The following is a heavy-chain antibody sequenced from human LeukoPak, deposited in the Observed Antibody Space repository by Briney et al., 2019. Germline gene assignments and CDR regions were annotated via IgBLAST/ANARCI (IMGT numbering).Heavy chain of an antibody. CDR1: GYTFTSYD. CDR3: ARGRGSLRFTRITIFMDV. CDR2: MNPNSGNT. J-gene: IGHJ6*04. Sequence: ASVKVSCKASGYTFTSYDINWVRQATGQGLEWMGWMNPNSGNTGYAQKFQGRVTMTRNTSISTAYMELSSLRSEDTAVYYCARGRGSLRFTRITIFMDVWGKGTTVTISS. D-gene: IGHD3-9*01. V-gene: IGHV1-8*01.